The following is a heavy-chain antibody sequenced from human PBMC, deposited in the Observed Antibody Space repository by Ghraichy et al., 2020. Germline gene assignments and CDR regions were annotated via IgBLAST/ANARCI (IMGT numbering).Heavy chain of an antibody. V-gene: IGHV3-7*01. Sequence: GSLRLSCAASGFTYSDYLMSWVRQAPGKGLEWVATINQDGSEKFYVDSVKGRFAISRDNARTSLFLQMNSLRAEDTAVDYCARDAGLSWFDPWGQGTLVSVSA. CDR2: INQDGSEK. CDR1: GFTYSDYL. CDR3: ARDAGLSWFDP. D-gene: IGHD2/OR15-2a*01. J-gene: IGHJ5*02.